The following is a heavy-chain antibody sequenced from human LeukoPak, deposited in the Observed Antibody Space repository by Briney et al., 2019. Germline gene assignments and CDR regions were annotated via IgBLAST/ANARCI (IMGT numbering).Heavy chain of an antibody. CDR2: IYYSGST. D-gene: IGHD6-6*01. V-gene: IGHV4-30-4*08. Sequence: SETLSLTCTVSGGSISSGDYYWSWIRQPPGKGLEWIGYIYYSGSTYYNPSLKSRVTISVDTSKNQFSLKLSSVTAADTAAYYCAREKIEYSSSFGYYYYYYMDVWGKGTTVTVSS. CDR1: GGSISSGDYY. J-gene: IGHJ6*03. CDR3: AREKIEYSSSFGYYYYYYMDV.